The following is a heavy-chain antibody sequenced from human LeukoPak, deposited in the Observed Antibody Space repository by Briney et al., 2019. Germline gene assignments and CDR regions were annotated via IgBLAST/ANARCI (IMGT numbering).Heavy chain of an antibody. CDR3: ARADYNWNYNREYYFDY. CDR1: GYTFTSYD. D-gene: IGHD1-7*01. CDR2: MNPNSGNT. J-gene: IGHJ4*02. V-gene: IGHV1-8*01. Sequence: ASVKVSCKASGYTFTSYDINWVRRATGQGLEWMGWMNPNSGNTGYAQKFQGRVTMTRNTSISTAYMELSSLRSEDTAVYYCARADYNWNYNREYYFDYWGQGTLVTVSS.